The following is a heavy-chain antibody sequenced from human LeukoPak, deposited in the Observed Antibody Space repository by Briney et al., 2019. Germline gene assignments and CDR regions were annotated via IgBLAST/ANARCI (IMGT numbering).Heavy chain of an antibody. CDR1: GVSISSYY. CDR2: IYYSGRT. J-gene: IGHJ4*02. D-gene: IGHD5-18*01. V-gene: IGHV4-59*01. Sequence: SETLSLTCSVSGVSISSYYWSWIRQPPGKGLEWIGYIYYSGRTSYNPSLKSRVTLSVHTSKNQFSLRLSSVTAADTAVYYCARGQKYRSGYTVTELGSGYFDYWGQGTLVTVSS. CDR3: ARGQKYRSGYTVTELGSGYFDY.